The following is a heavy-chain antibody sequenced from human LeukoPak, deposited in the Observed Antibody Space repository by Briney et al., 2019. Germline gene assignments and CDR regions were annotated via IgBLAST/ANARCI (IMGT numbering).Heavy chain of an antibody. V-gene: IGHV1-18*01. CDR1: GYTFSSYG. D-gene: IGHD3-10*01. CDR2: ISAYNGNT. J-gene: IGHJ3*02. CDR3: ARDGFFGSGIVGAFDI. Sequence: GASVKVSCKASGYTFSSYGISWVRQAPGQGLEWMGWISAYNGNTNYAQKFRDRVTMITDTSTRTAYMELRSLRSDDTVVYYCARDGFFGSGIVGAFDIWGQGTMVTVSS.